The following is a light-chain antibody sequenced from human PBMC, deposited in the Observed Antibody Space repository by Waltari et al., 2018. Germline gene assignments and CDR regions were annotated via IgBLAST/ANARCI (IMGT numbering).Light chain of an antibody. V-gene: IGLV4-69*01. Sequence: QLVLTQSPSASASLGASVKLTCTLSSGHSSNIIAWLQQQPRKDPRYLMKVNSDGSHSKGDDIPERFSGSSSGAERYLTISSLQSEDEADYYCQTGGHGTWVFGGGTKLTVL. CDR2: VNSDGSH. CDR3: QTGGHGTWV. CDR1: SGHSSNI. J-gene: IGLJ3*02.